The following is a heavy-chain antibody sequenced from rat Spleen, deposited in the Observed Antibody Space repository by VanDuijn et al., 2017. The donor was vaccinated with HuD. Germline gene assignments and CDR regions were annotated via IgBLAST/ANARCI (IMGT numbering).Heavy chain of an antibody. Sequence: EVQLVESGGGLVQPGGSLRLSCAASGFTFTNYYMAWVRQAPTKGLEWVAYISTGGDNTFYRDSVKGRFTISRDNAKSTLYLQVDSPRSEDTAIYYCARPTTGIPFNYWGQGVMVTVSS. J-gene: IGHJ2*01. CDR3: ARPTTGIPFNY. CDR2: ISTGGDNT. V-gene: IGHV5-25*01. CDR1: GFTFTNYY. D-gene: IGHD1-9*01.